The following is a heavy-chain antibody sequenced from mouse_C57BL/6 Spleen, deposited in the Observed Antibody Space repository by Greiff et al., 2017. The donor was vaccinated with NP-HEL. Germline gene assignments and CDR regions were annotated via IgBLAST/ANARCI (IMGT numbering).Heavy chain of an antibody. CDR1: GYTFTSYW. CDR2: IDPSDSYT. J-gene: IGHJ1*03. CDR3: ARRNCGCSDWYFDV. D-gene: IGHD1-1*01. V-gene: IGHV1-69*01. Sequence: QVQLQQPGAELVMPGASVKLSCKASGYTFTSYWMHWVKQRPGQGLEWIGEIDPSDSYTNYNQKFKGKSTLTVDKSSSTASMQLSSLTSEDSAVYYCARRNCGCSDWYFDVWGTGTTVTVSS.